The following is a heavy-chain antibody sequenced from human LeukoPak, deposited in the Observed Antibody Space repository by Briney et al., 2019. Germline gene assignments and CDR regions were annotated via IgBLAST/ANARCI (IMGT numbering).Heavy chain of an antibody. J-gene: IGHJ6*03. V-gene: IGHV3-23*01. CDR3: ARGPFLNWGGYYYMDV. CDR1: GFTFSSFE. D-gene: IGHD7-27*01. CDR2: ISGSGGST. Sequence: GGSLRLSCAASGFTFSSFEMNWVRQAPGKGLEWVSAISGSGGSTYYADSVKGRFTISRDNSKNTLFLQMNSLRAEDTAVYYCARGPFLNWGGYYYMDVWGKGTTVTVSS.